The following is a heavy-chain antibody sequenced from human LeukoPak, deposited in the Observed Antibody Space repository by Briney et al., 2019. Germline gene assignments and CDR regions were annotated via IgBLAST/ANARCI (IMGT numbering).Heavy chain of an antibody. J-gene: IGHJ4*02. D-gene: IGHD5-12*01. Sequence: SETLSLTCTVSGYSISNGYYWGWLRQPPGKWLEWIGSIYRSGSTYYNPSLKSRVSISVDTFKNQFSLKLSSVTAADTAVYYCAREGFKRGYDSLALFDYWGQGTLVTVSS. CDR2: IYRSGST. V-gene: IGHV4-38-2*02. CDR1: GYSISNGYY. CDR3: AREGFKRGYDSLALFDY.